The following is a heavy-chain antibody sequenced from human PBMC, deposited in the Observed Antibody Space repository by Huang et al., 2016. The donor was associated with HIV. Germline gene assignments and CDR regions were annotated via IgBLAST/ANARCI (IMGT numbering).Heavy chain of an antibody. D-gene: IGHD5-12*01. CDR3: ARRMTRGSTGFKLFDY. Sequence: QVQLVQSGAEVKKPGASVKVSCKASGYTFTSYDINWVRQATGQGLEWMGWMNPTSGNTGYAQKFQGRVTMTRNTSISTAYMELSSLRSEDTAVYYCARRMTRGSTGFKLFDYWGQGTLVTVSS. CDR1: GYTFTSYD. CDR2: MNPTSGNT. J-gene: IGHJ4*02. V-gene: IGHV1-8*01.